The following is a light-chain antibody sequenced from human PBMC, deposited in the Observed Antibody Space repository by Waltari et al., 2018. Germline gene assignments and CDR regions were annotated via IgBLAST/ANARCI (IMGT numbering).Light chain of an antibody. Sequence: ETMITQTPATLSVSPGEIATLSCRASQTVSITLAWYQQKPGQPPRLLIYGASTRATGIPARFSGSGSGTEFTLTISSLQSEDFAIYYCQQYNNWPPATFGLGTKVEIK. CDR1: QTVSIT. V-gene: IGKV3-15*01. CDR3: QQYNNWPPAT. CDR2: GAS. J-gene: IGKJ1*01.